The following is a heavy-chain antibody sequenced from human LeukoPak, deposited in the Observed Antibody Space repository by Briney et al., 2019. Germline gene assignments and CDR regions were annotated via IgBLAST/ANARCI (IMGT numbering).Heavy chain of an antibody. J-gene: IGHJ4*02. CDR2: IYSGGST. Sequence: GGSLRLSCAASGFTVSSNYMSWVRQAPGKGLEWVSVIYSGGSTYYADSVKGRFTISRDNSKNTLYLQMNSLRAEDTAVYYCARGYYYDSSGCSNFDYWGQGTLVTVSS. V-gene: IGHV3-66*01. CDR3: ARGYYYDSSGCSNFDY. CDR1: GFTVSSNY. D-gene: IGHD3-22*01.